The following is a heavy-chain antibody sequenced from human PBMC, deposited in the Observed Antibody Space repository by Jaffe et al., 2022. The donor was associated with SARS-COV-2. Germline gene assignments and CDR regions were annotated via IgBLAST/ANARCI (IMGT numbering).Heavy chain of an antibody. Sequence: EVQLVESGGGLVQPGRSLRLSCAASGFTFDDYAMHWVRQAPGKGLEWVSGISWNSGSIGYADSVKGRFTISRDNAKNSLYLQMNSLRAEDTALYYCARGPDFDYWGQGTLVTVSS. CDR2: ISWNSGSI. CDR1: GFTFDDYA. CDR3: ARGPDFDY. V-gene: IGHV3-9*01. J-gene: IGHJ4*02. D-gene: IGHD3-16*01.